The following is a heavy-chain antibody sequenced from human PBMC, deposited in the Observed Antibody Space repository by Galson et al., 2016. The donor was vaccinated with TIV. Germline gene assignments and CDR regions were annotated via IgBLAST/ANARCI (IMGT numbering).Heavy chain of an antibody. V-gene: IGHV1-18*01. Sequence: SVKVSCKASGYTFSTYAISWVRQAPGQGLEWMGWISAYNGDTKYAQKFQGRLTMTTDASTSTAYMELRSLRSNDNAVYYCARGIDTVAVPGAWREPTNYYCGMDVWGQGTTVIVSS. CDR1: GYTFSTYA. CDR2: ISAYNGDT. J-gene: IGHJ6*02. D-gene: IGHD2-2*01. CDR3: ARGIDTVAVPGAWREPTNYYCGMDV.